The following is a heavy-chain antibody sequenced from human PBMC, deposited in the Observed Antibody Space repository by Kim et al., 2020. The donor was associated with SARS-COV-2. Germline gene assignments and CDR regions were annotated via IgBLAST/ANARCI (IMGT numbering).Heavy chain of an antibody. CDR3: ARRYCSGGSCPYYYYYYGMDV. CDR1: GYSFTSYW. J-gene: IGHJ6*02. CDR2: IDPSDSYT. Sequence: GESLKISCKGSGYSFTSYWISWVRQMPGKGLEWMGRIDPSDSYTNYSPSFQGHVTISADKSISTAYLQWSSLKASDTAMYYCARRYCSGGSCPYYYYYYGMDVWGQGTTVTVSS. V-gene: IGHV5-10-1*01. D-gene: IGHD2-15*01.